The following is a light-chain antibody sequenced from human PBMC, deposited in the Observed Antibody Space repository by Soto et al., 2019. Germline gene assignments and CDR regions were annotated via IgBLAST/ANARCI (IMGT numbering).Light chain of an antibody. CDR3: LQHNSYPWT. V-gene: IGKV1-17*01. Sequence: DIQMTQSPSSLSASVGDRVTITCRASQGIANDLGWYQQKPGKAPKRLIYVASNLQSGVPSRFSGSGSGTEFALTISRLQPEDVATYYCLQHNSYPWTFGQGTKVEIK. CDR2: VAS. CDR1: QGIAND. J-gene: IGKJ1*01.